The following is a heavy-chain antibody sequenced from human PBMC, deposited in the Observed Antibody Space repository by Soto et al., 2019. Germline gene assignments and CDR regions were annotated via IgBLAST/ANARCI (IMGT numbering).Heavy chain of an antibody. J-gene: IGHJ6*02. CDR2: IYVSGST. D-gene: IGHD3-10*01. V-gene: IGHV4-4*07. CDR3: ASTQIQLMLRGVQNGMDV. Sequence: SETLSLTCSVSGDSISRYYWSWIRQPAGKGLEWIGRIYVSGSTNYNPSLKSRVTMSVDTSKNEFSLNLTSVTAADTAVYYCASTQIQLMLRGVQNGMDVWGQGTTVT. CDR1: GDSISRYY.